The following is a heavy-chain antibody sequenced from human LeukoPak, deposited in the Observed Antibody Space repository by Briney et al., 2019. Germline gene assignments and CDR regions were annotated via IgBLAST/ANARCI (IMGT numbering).Heavy chain of an antibody. Sequence: PGGSLRPSCAASGFTFDDYAMHWVRQAPGKGLEWVSGISWNSGNIGYADSVKGRFTISRDNAKNSLYLQMNSLRAEDTALYYCAKDMGTTGTRSYAFDIWGQGTMVTVSS. CDR1: GFTFDDYA. J-gene: IGHJ3*02. CDR3: AKDMGTTGTRSYAFDI. CDR2: ISWNSGNI. V-gene: IGHV3-9*01. D-gene: IGHD1-1*01.